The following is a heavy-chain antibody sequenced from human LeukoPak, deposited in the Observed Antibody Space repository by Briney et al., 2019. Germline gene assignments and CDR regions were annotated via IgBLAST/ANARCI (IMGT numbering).Heavy chain of an antibody. V-gene: IGHV1-2*02. CDR3: ARERANSFDT. CDR1: GYIFNAYY. CDR2: INHTSGGT. Sequence: GASVKVSCKASGYIFNAYYLHWVRQAPGQGLEWMGWINHTSGGTNYAQQFQGSVTLTRDTSISTASMELSRLRSDDTAVYYCARERANSFDTWGQGTLVTVSS. J-gene: IGHJ5*02.